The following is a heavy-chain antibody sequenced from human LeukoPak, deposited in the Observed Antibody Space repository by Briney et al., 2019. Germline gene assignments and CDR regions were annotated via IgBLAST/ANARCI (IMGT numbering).Heavy chain of an antibody. V-gene: IGHV4-39*01. CDR3: ARHPLFFCSSTSCYTYYFDY. Sequence: SETLSLTCAVYGGSFSGYYWGWIRQPPGKGLEWIGSIYYSGSTYYNPSLKSRVTISVDTSKNQFSLKLSSVTAADTAVYYCARHPLFFCSSTSCYTYYFDYWGQGTLVTVSS. J-gene: IGHJ4*02. CDR2: IYYSGST. D-gene: IGHD2-2*02. CDR1: GGSFSGYY.